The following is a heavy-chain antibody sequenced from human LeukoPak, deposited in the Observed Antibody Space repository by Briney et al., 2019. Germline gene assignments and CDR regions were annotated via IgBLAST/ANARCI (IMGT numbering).Heavy chain of an antibody. CDR1: GFTFSSYA. Sequence: GGSLRPSCAASGFTFSSYAMSWVRQAPGKGLEWVSAISDSGGSTYYADSVKGRFTISRDNSKNTLYLQMNSLRAEDTAVYYCAKGPGWSSGSYFDYWGQGTLVTVSS. V-gene: IGHV3-23*01. J-gene: IGHJ4*02. D-gene: IGHD2-15*01. CDR2: ISDSGGST. CDR3: AKGPGWSSGSYFDY.